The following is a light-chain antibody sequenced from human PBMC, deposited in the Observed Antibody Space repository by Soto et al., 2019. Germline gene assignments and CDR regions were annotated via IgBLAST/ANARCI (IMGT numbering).Light chain of an antibody. V-gene: IGKV1-33*01. CDR3: QQYDNLPPFT. CDR1: QDISNY. CDR2: DAS. J-gene: IGKJ3*01. Sequence: DLQMTQSPSSLSASVGDRVTITCQASQDISNYLNWYQQKPGKAPKLLIYDASNLETGVPSRFSGSGSGTDFTFTISSLQPEDIETYYCQQYDNLPPFTFGPGTKVDIK.